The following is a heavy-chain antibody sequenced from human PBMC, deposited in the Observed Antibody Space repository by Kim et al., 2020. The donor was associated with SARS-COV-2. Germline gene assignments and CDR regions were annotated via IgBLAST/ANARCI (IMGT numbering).Heavy chain of an antibody. CDR3: ARDQARFHLYYGMDV. V-gene: IGHV3-21*01. CDR1: GFTFSSYS. D-gene: IGHD3-3*01. Sequence: GGSLRLSCAASGFTFSSYSMNWVRQAPGKGLEWVSSISSSSSYIYYADSVKGRFTISRDNAKNSLYLQMNSLRAEDTAVYYCARDQARFHLYYGMDVWGQGTTVTVSS. J-gene: IGHJ6*02. CDR2: ISSSSSYI.